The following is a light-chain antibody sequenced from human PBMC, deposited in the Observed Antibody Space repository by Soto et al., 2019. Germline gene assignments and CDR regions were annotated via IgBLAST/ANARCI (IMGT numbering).Light chain of an antibody. J-gene: IGKJ1*01. CDR3: LQHKSYPWT. Sequence: IQVTQSPSSLSASVGDRVTITCRASLDIRNELDWYQQKPGKAPKRLIYDASNLQDWVPSRFSCDGSGTEFTLTISSLQSEDFATYFCLQHKSYPWTFGKGTKV. CDR2: DAS. CDR1: LDIRNE. V-gene: IGKV1-17*01.